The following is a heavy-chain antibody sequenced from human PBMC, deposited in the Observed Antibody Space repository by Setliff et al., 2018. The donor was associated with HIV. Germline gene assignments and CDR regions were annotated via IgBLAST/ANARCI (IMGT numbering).Heavy chain of an antibody. V-gene: IGHV1-69*13. CDR1: GSTFTSYA. Sequence: SVKVSCKASGSTFTSYAINWVRQAPGQGLEWMGGFIPIFSTSNYAQRFQGRVTITADESTSTAYMELYNLRSEDTAMYYCTRGRGIIGALVYWGQGTLVTVSS. CDR2: FIPIFSTS. CDR3: TRGRGIIGALVY. J-gene: IGHJ4*02. D-gene: IGHD2-21*01.